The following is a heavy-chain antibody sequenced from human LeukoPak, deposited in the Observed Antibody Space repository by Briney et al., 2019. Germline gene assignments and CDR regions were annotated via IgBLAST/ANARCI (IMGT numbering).Heavy chain of an antibody. V-gene: IGHV4-61*08. D-gene: IGHD5-18*01. CDR2: IYYSGST. CDR1: GGSISRGGHY. J-gene: IGHJ4*02. CDR3: ARVGRGYSYGPFDS. Sequence: PSETLSLTCTVSGGSISRGGHYWSWIRQPPGKGLEYIGYIYYSGSTNYNPSLKSRVTISVDTSKNQFSLKLNSVTAADTAVYYCARVGRGYSYGPFDSWGRGTLVTVSS.